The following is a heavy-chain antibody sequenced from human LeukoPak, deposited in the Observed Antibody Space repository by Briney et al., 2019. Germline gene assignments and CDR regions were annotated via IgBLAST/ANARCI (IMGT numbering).Heavy chain of an antibody. V-gene: IGHV3-30*02. CDR3: AKGGEMATMIAFDY. Sequence: GGSLRLSCAASGFTFSSYGMHWVRQAPGKGLEWVAFIRYDGSNKYYADSVKGRFTISRDNSKNTLYLQMNSLRAEDTAVYYCAKGGEMATMIAFDYWGQGTLVTVSS. CDR1: GFTFSSYG. D-gene: IGHD5-24*01. J-gene: IGHJ4*02. CDR2: IRYDGSNK.